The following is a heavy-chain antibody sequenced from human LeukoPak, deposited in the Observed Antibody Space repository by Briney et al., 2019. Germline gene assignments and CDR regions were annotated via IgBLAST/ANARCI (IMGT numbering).Heavy chain of an antibody. J-gene: IGHJ3*02. CDR2: VYYSGST. CDR1: GGSISTYY. Sequence: KPSETLSLTCTVSGGSISTYYWSWLRQPPGKGLEWIGYVYYSGSTNYNPSLKSRVTISADTSKNQFSLRLTSVTAADTAVYYCARGLNNRKSGRRFDVFEIWGQGTMVTVSS. D-gene: IGHD1-14*01. CDR3: ARGLNNRKSGRRFDVFEI. V-gene: IGHV4-59*01.